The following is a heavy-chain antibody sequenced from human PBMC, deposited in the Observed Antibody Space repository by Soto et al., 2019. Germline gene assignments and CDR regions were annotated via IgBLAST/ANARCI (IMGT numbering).Heavy chain of an antibody. J-gene: IGHJ5*02. CDR1: GGPISSGGYY. V-gene: IGHV4-31*03. Sequence: PSETLSLTCTVSGGPISSGGYYWSWIRQHPGKGLEWIGYIYYSGSTYYNPSLKSRVTISVDTSKNQFSLKLSSVTAADTAVYYCARVDDSSANWFDPWGQGTLVTVSS. CDR3: ARVDDSSANWFDP. D-gene: IGHD3-22*01. CDR2: IYYSGST.